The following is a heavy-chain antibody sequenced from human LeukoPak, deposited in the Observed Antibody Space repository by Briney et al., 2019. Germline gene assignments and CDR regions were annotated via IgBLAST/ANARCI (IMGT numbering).Heavy chain of an antibody. D-gene: IGHD3-3*01. CDR1: GYTITNAW. J-gene: IGHJ4*02. V-gene: IGHV3-15*01. Sequence: GGSLRLSCAASGYTITNAWMTWVRQAPGKGLEWVGRIRTKSEGGPTDYAAPVQGRFTISIDDSKNTLYLQMNSLKTEDTAVYYCTTSVPRAEKIFLDSFDYWGQGTLVTVSS. CDR2: IRTKSEGGPT. CDR3: TTSVPRAEKIFLDSFDY.